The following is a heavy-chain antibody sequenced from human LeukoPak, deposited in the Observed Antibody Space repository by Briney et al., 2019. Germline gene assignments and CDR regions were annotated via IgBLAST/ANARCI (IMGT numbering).Heavy chain of an antibody. CDR1: GFTVSSNY. Sequence: GGSLRLSCAASGFTVSSNYMSWVRQAPGKGLEWVSVIYSGGSTYYADSVKGRFTVSRDNAKNSLYLQINSLRAEDTAIYYCARDHEDGGGGYSLRGDYWGQGTLVTVSS. CDR3: ARDHEDGGGGYSLRGDY. V-gene: IGHV3-66*01. CDR2: IYSGGST. J-gene: IGHJ4*02. D-gene: IGHD2-21*01.